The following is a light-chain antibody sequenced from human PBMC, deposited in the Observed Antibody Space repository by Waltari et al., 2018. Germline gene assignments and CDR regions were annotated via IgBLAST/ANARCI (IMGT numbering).Light chain of an antibody. J-gene: IGKJ1*01. V-gene: IGKV3-11*01. CDR1: QSVSSY. Sequence: EIVLTQSPATLSLSPGERATLSCNASQSVSSYLAWYQQKRGQAPRLLIYDASSRATGIPARFSGSGSGTFFTLTTSSLEPEEFAVYYCQPRSNWPTTWTFGQGTKVEIK. CDR3: QPRSNWPTTWT. CDR2: DAS.